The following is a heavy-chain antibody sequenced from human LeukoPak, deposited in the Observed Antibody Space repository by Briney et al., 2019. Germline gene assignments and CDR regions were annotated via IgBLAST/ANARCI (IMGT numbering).Heavy chain of an antibody. CDR1: GFTFSRYS. CDR2: ISSSSSYI. V-gene: IGHV3-21*01. CDR3: ARTYYYDSSGYYFPDHFDY. Sequence: PGGSLRLSCAASGFTFSRYSMSWVRQAPGKGLEWVSSISSSSSYIYYVDSVKGRFTISRDNAKNSLYLQMNSLRAEDTAVYYCARTYYYDSSGYYFPDHFDYWGQGTLVTVSS. J-gene: IGHJ4*02. D-gene: IGHD3-22*01.